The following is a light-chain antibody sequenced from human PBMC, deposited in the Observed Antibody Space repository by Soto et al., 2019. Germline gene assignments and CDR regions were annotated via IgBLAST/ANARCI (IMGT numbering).Light chain of an antibody. CDR1: QSVSSY. Sequence: EIVLTQSPATLSLSPGERATLSCRASQSVSSYLAWYQQKPGQAPRLLIYDASNRATGIPARFSGSGSGTDFTLTISSLEPEDFAVYYCQQRSNWPPGLTFGARTKVEIK. V-gene: IGKV3-11*01. CDR2: DAS. CDR3: QQRSNWPPGLT. J-gene: IGKJ4*01.